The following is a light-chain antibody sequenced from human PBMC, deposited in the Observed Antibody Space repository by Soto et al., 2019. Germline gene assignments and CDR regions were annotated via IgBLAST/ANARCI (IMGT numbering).Light chain of an antibody. CDR1: QSVLHSSHNENY. J-gene: IGKJ2*01. Sequence: DIVVTQSPDSLAVSLGERATINCKSSQSVLHSSHNENYLVWYQQKPVQPPKLLIYWASTRESGVPDRFSDSESGKDYTLTISSQQAEDGAVYYCQQYSRTQYNFGQENQLEIK. CDR3: QQYSRTQYN. V-gene: IGKV4-1*01. CDR2: WAS.